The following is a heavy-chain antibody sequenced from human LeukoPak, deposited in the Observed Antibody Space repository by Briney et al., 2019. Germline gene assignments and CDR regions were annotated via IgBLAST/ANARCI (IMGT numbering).Heavy chain of an antibody. CDR2: IWYDGSNK. D-gene: IGHD5-24*01. CDR1: GFTFSSYG. V-gene: IGHV3-33*06. J-gene: IGHJ3*02. CDR3: AKGGDGYNRDAFDI. Sequence: GGSLRLSCAGSGFTFSSYGMHWVRQAPGKGMQWVAVIWYDGSNKYYADSVKGRFTISRDNSKNTLYLQMNSLRAEDTAVYYCAKGGDGYNRDAFDIWGQGTMVTVSS.